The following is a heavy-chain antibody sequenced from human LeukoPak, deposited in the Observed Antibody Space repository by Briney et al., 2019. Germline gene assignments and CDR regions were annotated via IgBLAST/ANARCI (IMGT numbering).Heavy chain of an antibody. D-gene: IGHD5-18*01. CDR2: IYFSGST. CDR3: ASLHLVYSYGDAFDI. V-gene: IGHV4-59*08. Sequence: KPSETLSLTCTVYSGSINYYYWSWIRQPPGKGLEWIGYIYFSGSTNYIPSLKSRVTISVDTSKNQFSLKLSSVTAADTAVYYSASLHLVYSYGDAFDIWGQGTMVSVSS. CDR1: SGSINYYY. J-gene: IGHJ3*02.